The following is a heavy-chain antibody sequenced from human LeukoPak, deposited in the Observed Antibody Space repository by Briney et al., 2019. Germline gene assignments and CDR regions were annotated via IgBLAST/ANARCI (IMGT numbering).Heavy chain of an antibody. CDR2: IGGSGGST. CDR3: AKDRSGSGTYYPDY. Sequence: GGSLRLSCAASGFTFSSYAMTWVRQAPGKGLEWVSAIGGSGGSTYYADSVKGRFTISRDNSKNTLYPQMNSLIAEDTAVYYCAKDRSGSGTYYPDYWGQGTLVTVSS. CDR1: GFTFSSYA. J-gene: IGHJ4*02. V-gene: IGHV3-23*01. D-gene: IGHD3-10*01.